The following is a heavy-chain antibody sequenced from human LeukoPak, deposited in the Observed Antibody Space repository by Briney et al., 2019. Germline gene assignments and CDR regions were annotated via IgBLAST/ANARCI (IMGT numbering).Heavy chain of an antibody. CDR1: GYTFTGYY. D-gene: IGHD2-15*01. V-gene: IGHV1-2*02. Sequence: ASVKVSCKASGYTFTGYYIHWVRQTPGQGLEWMGWINPNSGGTNYAQKSQGRVTMTRDTSISTAYMELSRLRSDDTAVYYCAREGRGWAFDIWGQGTMVTVSS. CDR3: AREGRGWAFDI. J-gene: IGHJ3*02. CDR2: INPNSGGT.